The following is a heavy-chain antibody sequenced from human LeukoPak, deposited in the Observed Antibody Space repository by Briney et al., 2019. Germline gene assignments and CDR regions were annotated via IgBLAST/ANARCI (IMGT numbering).Heavy chain of an antibody. Sequence: ASVKVSCKASGYTFTGYYMHWVRPAPGQGLDWLGWINPNSGGTNYAQKFQGRVTMTRDTSISTAYMELSRLRSDDTAVYYCARVNSSGWYYFDYWGQGTLVTVSS. CDR3: ARVNSSGWYYFDY. CDR1: GYTFTGYY. CDR2: INPNSGGT. D-gene: IGHD6-19*01. V-gene: IGHV1-2*02. J-gene: IGHJ4*02.